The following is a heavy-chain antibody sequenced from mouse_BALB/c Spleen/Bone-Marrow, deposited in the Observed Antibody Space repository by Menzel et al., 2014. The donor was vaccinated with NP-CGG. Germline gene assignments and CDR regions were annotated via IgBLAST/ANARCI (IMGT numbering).Heavy chain of an antibody. CDR3: ARDGDYDEGYAMDY. Sequence: VQLQESGAELVRPGTSVKVSCKASGYAFTNYLIEWVKQRPRQGLEWIGVINPGSGGTNYNEKFKGKATLTADKSSSTAYMQLSSLTSDDSAVYFCARDGDYDEGYAMDYWGQGTSVTVSS. V-gene: IGHV1-54*01. CDR2: INPGSGGT. D-gene: IGHD2-4*01. J-gene: IGHJ4*01. CDR1: GYAFTNYL.